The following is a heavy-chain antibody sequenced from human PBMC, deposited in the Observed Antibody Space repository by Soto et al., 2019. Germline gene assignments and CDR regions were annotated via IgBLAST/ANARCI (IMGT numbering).Heavy chain of an antibody. D-gene: IGHD2-15*01. J-gene: IGHJ4*02. CDR2: IYYSGST. CDR3: ARHTPAISISDH. Sequence: QLQLQESGPGLVKPSETLSLTCTVSGGSISSSSYYWGWIRQPPGKGLEWIGSIYYSGSTYYNPSLQSRVTISVDTSKNQFSLKLRSVTAADTAVYYWARHTPAISISDHWGQGTLVTVSS. CDR1: GGSISSSSYY. V-gene: IGHV4-39*01.